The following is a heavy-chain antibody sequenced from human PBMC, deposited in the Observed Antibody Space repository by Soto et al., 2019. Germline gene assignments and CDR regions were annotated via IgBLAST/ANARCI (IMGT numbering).Heavy chain of an antibody. CDR1: GGSISSYY. V-gene: IGHV4-4*07. J-gene: IGHJ6*02. Sequence: QVHLQESGPGLVKPSETLSLTCTVSGGSISSYYWSWIRQPAGKGLELIGRIYASGSTNYNPSLKSRVTMSVDASKNQFCLRLSSVTAADTALYFCARDYYGSASYENYYYYGMDVWGQGTTVTVSS. CDR2: IYASGST. CDR3: ARDYYGSASYENYYYYGMDV. D-gene: IGHD3-10*01.